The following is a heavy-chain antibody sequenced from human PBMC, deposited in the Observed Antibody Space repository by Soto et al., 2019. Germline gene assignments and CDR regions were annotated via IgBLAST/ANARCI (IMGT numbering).Heavy chain of an antibody. CDR2: IDPSDSYT. J-gene: IGHJ4*02. CDR3: ARTPYCSGGSCYSQGFDYYDSSGYYLPDH. V-gene: IGHV5-10-1*01. Sequence: GESLKISCKGSGYSFTSYWISWVRQMPGKGLEWMGRIDPSDSYTNYSPSFQGHVTISADKSISTAYLQWSSLKAPDTAMYYCARTPYCSGGSCYSQGFDYYDSSGYYLPDHWGQGTLVTVSS. CDR1: GYSFTSYW. D-gene: IGHD3-22*01.